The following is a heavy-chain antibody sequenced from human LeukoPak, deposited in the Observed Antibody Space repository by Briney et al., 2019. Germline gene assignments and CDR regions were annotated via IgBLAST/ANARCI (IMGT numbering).Heavy chain of an antibody. CDR2: ISTDGNKK. Sequence: PGGSLRLSCAASGFTFSAYVMHWVRQAPGKGLECVAVISTDGNKKYYADSVKGRFSISRDNSKNTLYLQMSSLRTEDTAVYYCVRDGGYTGGWTYGAGDYWGQGNLVTVSS. D-gene: IGHD2-8*02. CDR1: GFTFSAYV. V-gene: IGHV3-30*04. CDR3: VRDGGYTGGWTYGAGDY. J-gene: IGHJ4*01.